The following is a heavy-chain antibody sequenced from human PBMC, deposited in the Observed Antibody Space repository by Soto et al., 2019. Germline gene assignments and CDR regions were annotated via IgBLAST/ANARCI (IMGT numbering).Heavy chain of an antibody. Sequence: QVQLVQSGAELKKPGASVKVSCKASGYTFSSYGISWVRQAPGQGLEWMGWISGYNGNINYAQKFQGRVAMTTDTSTNTAYMELRSLRSDDTAVYYCARDEYNWNNRAFDIWGQGTMVTVSS. CDR2: ISGYNGNI. J-gene: IGHJ3*02. CDR1: GYTFSSYG. CDR3: ARDEYNWNNRAFDI. D-gene: IGHD1-1*01. V-gene: IGHV1-18*01.